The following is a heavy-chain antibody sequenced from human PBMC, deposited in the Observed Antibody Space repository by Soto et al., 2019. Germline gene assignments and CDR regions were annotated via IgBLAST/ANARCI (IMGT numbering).Heavy chain of an antibody. CDR1: GFSLETRGEG. CDR2: IYWNDNK. J-gene: IGHJ4*02. Sequence: QITLKESGPTLVKPTQTLTLTCTFSGFSLETRGEGVGWIRQPPGKALEWLAVIYWNDNKHYNPSLKSRLTNTKYTSNNQLVLTLTNMDPVDIATYFCAHSRNYVHIADYWGQGTLVTVSS. V-gene: IGHV2-5*01. D-gene: IGHD3-10*02. CDR3: AHSRNYVHIADY.